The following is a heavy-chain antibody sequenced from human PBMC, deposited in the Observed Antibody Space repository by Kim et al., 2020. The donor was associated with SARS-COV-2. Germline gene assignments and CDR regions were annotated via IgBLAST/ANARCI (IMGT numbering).Heavy chain of an antibody. Sequence: GGSLRLSCAASGFTFSSYSMNWVRQAPGKGLEWVSSISSSSSYIYYADSVKGRFTISRDNAKNSLYLQMNSLRAEDTAVYYCARDQSVTTHGDYWGQGTLVTVSS. J-gene: IGHJ4*02. CDR1: GFTFSSYS. V-gene: IGHV3-21*01. CDR2: ISSSSSYI. D-gene: IGHD4-17*01. CDR3: ARDQSVTTHGDY.